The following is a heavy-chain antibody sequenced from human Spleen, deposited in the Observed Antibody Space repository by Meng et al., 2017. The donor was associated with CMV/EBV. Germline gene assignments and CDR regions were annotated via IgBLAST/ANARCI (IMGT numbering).Heavy chain of an antibody. J-gene: IGHJ4*02. CDR2: IYPGDYDT. D-gene: IGHD3-3*01. CDR3: ARGDSSYDFWSAYYANNPLDY. Sequence: NYWLAWVRPIHAKGLEWMVIIYPGDYDTRYSPSFQAQVTILAAESTSTAYLQLRSLQASDTAVYYCARGDSSYDFWSAYYANNPLDYWGQGTLVTVSS. CDR1: NYW. V-gene: IGHV5-51*01.